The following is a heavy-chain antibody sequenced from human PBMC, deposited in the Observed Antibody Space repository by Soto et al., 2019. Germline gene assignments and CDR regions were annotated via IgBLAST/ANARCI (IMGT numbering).Heavy chain of an antibody. CDR2: ISGSGGST. CDR3: AKIRLGGSHSTQSDY. J-gene: IGHJ4*02. Sequence: GGSLRLSCAASGFTFSSYAMSWVRQAPGKGLEWVSAISGSGGSTYYADSVKGRFTISRDNSKNTLYLQMNSLRAEDTAVYYCAKIRLGGSHSTQSDYWGQGTLVTVSS. V-gene: IGHV3-23*01. CDR1: GFTFSSYA. D-gene: IGHD3-16*01.